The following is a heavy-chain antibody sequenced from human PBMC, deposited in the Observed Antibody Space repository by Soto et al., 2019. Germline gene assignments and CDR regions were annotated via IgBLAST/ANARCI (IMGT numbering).Heavy chain of an antibody. J-gene: IGHJ4*02. D-gene: IGHD2-15*01. CDR2: ISGSGGST. CDR3: AKMGDDCSGGSCYSYYFDY. Sequence: PGGSLRLSCAASGFTFSSYAMSWVRQAPGKGLEWVSAISGSGGSTYYADSVKGRFTISRDNSKNTLYLQMNSLRAEDTAVYYCAKMGDDCSGGSCYSYYFDYWGQGTLVTVSS. V-gene: IGHV3-23*01. CDR1: GFTFSSYA.